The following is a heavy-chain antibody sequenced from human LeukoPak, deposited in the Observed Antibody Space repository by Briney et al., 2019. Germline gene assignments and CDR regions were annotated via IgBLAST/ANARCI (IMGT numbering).Heavy chain of an antibody. CDR1: GFTFSNYA. V-gene: IGHV3-23*01. D-gene: IGHD1-26*01. Sequence: GGSLRLSCAASGFTFSNYAMSWVRQAPGRGLEWVSAISGSSGLTYYADSVKGRFTISRDNSKNTLFLQMNSLRAEDTAVYYCTTERNWELLRPYGLDIWGQGTTVTVSS. CDR2: ISGSSGLT. J-gene: IGHJ6*02. CDR3: TTERNWELLRPYGLDI.